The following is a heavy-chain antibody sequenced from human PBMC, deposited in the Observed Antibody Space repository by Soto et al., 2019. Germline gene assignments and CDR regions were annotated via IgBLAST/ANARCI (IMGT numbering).Heavy chain of an antibody. CDR2: ISGSGGST. J-gene: IGHJ4*02. CDR1: GFTFSSYA. D-gene: IGHD3-3*01. Sequence: EVQLLESGGGLVQPGGSLRLSCAASGFTFSSYAMSWVRQAPGKGLEWVSAISGSGGSTYYADSVKGRFTISRDNSKNTLYLQNNSLRAEDTAVYYCAEDRFLEWLLFSDYWGQGTLVTVSS. CDR3: AEDRFLEWLLFSDY. V-gene: IGHV3-23*01.